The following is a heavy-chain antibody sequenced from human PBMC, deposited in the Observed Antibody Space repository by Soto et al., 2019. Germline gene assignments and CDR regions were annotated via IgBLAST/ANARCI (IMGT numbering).Heavy chain of an antibody. J-gene: IGHJ4*02. Sequence: SLRLSCAASGFTFSSYSMNWVRQAPGKGLEWVSYISSSSSTIYYADSVKGRFTISRDNAKNSLYLQMNSLRAEDTAVYYCASSILVATITIGYWGQGTLVTVSS. D-gene: IGHD5-12*01. CDR3: ASSILVATITIGY. V-gene: IGHV3-48*01. CDR2: ISSSSSTI. CDR1: GFTFSSYS.